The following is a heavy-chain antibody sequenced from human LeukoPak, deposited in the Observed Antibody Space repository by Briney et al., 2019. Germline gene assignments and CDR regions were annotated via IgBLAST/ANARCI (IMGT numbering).Heavy chain of an antibody. CDR3: ARDGSGARGNAFDI. Sequence: GGSLRLSCAASGFTFSGYWMHWVRQAPGKGLVWVSRINSEGSSTSYADSVKGRFTISRDNAKNTLYLQMNSLRAEDTAVYYCARDGSGARGNAFDIWGQGTMVTVSS. CDR2: INSEGSST. CDR1: GFTFSGYW. V-gene: IGHV3-74*01. J-gene: IGHJ3*02. D-gene: IGHD3-10*01.